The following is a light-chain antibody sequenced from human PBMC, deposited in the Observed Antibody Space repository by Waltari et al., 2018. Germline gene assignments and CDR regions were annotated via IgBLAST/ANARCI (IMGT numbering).Light chain of an antibody. CDR2: AAS. CDR3: QQSYSIPFA. Sequence: DIQMTQSPSSLSASVGDRVTITCRASQSISNYLNWYQVKPGKAPKLLISAASTLQGGVPSRFSGSGSGADFTLTISNLQPDDYATYYCQQSYSIPFAFGQGTKLEIK. J-gene: IGKJ2*01. CDR1: QSISNY. V-gene: IGKV1-39*01.